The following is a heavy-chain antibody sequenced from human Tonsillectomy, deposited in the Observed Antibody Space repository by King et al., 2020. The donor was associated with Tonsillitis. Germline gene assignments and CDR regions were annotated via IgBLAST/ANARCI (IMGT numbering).Heavy chain of an antibody. D-gene: IGHD6-13*01. Sequence: LQLQESGPGLVKPSETLSLTCIVSGGSISSIGYYWGWIRQPPGKGLAFIGSISSSGSTYYRPSLKSRLTIPIDTTKNQFSLKLTSVTAADSAVYYCAREGSSSAFDYWGQGILVTASS. CDR2: ISSSGST. V-gene: IGHV4-39*07. CDR3: AREGSSSAFDY. J-gene: IGHJ4*02. CDR1: GGSISSIGYY.